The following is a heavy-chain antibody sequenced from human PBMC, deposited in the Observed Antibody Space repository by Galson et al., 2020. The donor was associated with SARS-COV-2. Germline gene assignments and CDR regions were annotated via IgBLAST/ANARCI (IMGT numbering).Heavy chain of an antibody. J-gene: IGHJ3*01. D-gene: IGHD2-2*01. CDR1: GGSVSSGSHS. V-gene: IGHV4-61*01. Sequence: SETLSLTCSVSGGSVSSGSHSWNWIRQPPGRGLEWIGSLSHSGRTNYNPSLKSRVTISVDSSRNQFSLKLTSVTTADTAVYYCAREYTFLRYAAFADWRQG. CDR2: LSHSGRT. CDR3: AREYTFLRYAAFAD.